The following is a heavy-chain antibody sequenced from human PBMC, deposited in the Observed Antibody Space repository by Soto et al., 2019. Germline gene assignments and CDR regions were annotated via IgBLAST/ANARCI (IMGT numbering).Heavy chain of an antibody. V-gene: IGHV3-48*02. CDR1: GFTFSSYS. CDR2: ISSSSSTI. J-gene: IGHJ4*02. D-gene: IGHD1-26*01. CDR3: ARTSGSYYLLYFDY. Sequence: GGSLRLSCAASGFTFSSYSMNWVRQAPGKGLEWVSYISSSSSTIYYADSVKGRFTISRDNAKNSLYLQMNSLRDEDTAVYYCARTSGSYYLLYFDYWGQGTLVTVSS.